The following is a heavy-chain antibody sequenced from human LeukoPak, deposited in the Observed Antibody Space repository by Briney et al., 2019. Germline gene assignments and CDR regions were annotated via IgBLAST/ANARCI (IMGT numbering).Heavy chain of an antibody. CDR2: INHSGST. J-gene: IGHJ4*02. Sequence: SETLSLTCAVYGGSFSGYYWSWIRQPPGKGLEWIGEINHSGSTNYNPSLKSRVTISVDTSKNQFSLKLRSVTPADTAIYYCARAPPEESWLVYFDSWGQGTLVTVSS. CDR3: ARAPPEESWLVYFDS. V-gene: IGHV4-34*01. CDR1: GGSFSGYY. D-gene: IGHD6-19*01.